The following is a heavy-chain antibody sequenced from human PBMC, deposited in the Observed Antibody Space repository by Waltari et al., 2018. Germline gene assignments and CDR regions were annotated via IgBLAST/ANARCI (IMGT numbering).Heavy chain of an antibody. Sequence: QVHLQQWGAGLLKPSETLSLTCAVSGGSFSGYFRSWFRQPPGKGLKWLGEINHSGYTNYNPSLKSRVTISVDTSKNQFSLKLSSVTAADTAVYYCAREGRAAAGTDYWSQGTLVTVSS. D-gene: IGHD6-13*01. CDR2: INHSGYT. J-gene: IGHJ4*02. V-gene: IGHV4-34*02. CDR3: AREGRAAAGTDY. CDR1: GGSFSGYF.